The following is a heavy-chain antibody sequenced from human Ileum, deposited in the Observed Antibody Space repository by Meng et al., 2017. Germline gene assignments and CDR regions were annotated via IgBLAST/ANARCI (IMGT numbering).Heavy chain of an antibody. CDR2: ISHSGST. Sequence: VQLRQGGAGLLKPSGTLALPCAANGGSFRCYYWSWIRQPPGKGLEWIGEISHSGSTHYNPSLKSRLTISVDTSNNQFSLKLNSVTAADTAVYYCARGGVAARLGTWGQGALVTVSS. CDR1: GGSFRCYY. V-gene: IGHV4-34*02. CDR3: ARGGVAARLGT. D-gene: IGHD6-6*01. J-gene: IGHJ4*02.